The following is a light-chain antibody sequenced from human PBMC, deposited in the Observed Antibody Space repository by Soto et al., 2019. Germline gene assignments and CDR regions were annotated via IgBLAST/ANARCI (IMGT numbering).Light chain of an antibody. CDR3: KQINSYPFT. CDR2: AAS. CDR1: QGISSY. J-gene: IGKJ4*01. V-gene: IGKV1-9*01. Sequence: DIQLTQSPSFLSASVGDRVTITCRASQGISSYLAWYQQKPGKAPKLLIYAASTLQSGVTSRFSGSESGTEFTLTISSLQPEDFATYYCKQINSYPFTFGGGTKVEIK.